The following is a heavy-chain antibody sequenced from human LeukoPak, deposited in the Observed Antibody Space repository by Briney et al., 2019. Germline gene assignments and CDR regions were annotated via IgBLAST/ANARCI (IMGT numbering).Heavy chain of an antibody. CDR2: ISYDGSNK. CDR1: GFTFSSYA. Sequence: GGSLRLSCAASGFTFSSYAMHWVRQAPGKGLEWVAVISYDGSNKYYADSVKGRFTISRDNSKNTLYLQMSSLRAEDTAVYYCARGRYSSGWYYFDYWGQGTLVTVSS. CDR3: ARGRYSSGWYYFDY. V-gene: IGHV3-30*04. D-gene: IGHD6-19*01. J-gene: IGHJ4*02.